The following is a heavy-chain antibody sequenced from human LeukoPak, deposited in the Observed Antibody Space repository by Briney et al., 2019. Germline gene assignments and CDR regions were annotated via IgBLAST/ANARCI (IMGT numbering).Heavy chain of an antibody. CDR2: ISGSGSTI. CDR1: GFTFSSYE. Sequence: PGGSLRLSGAASGFTFSSYEMNWVRQAPGKGLKWVSYISGSGSTIYYADSVKGRFTISRDNAKNSLYLQMNSLRAEDTAVYYCAELGITMIGGVWGKGTTVTISS. CDR3: AELGITMIGGV. V-gene: IGHV3-48*03. D-gene: IGHD3-10*02. J-gene: IGHJ6*04.